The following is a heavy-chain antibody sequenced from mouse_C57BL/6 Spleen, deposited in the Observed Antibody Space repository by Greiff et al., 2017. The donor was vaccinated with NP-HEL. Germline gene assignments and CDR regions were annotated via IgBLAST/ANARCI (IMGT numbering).Heavy chain of an antibody. V-gene: IGHV14-2*01. J-gene: IGHJ2*01. CDR1: GFNFKDYY. CDR3: ARLGYYFDY. CDR2: IDPEDGET. D-gene: IGHD4-1*01. Sequence: EVQLQQSGAELVKPGASVKLSCTASGFNFKDYYMHWVKQRTEQGLEWIGRIDPEDGETKYAPTFQGKATITADTASNTAYLQLSSLSSEDTAVYYCARLGYYFDYWGQGTTLTVSS.